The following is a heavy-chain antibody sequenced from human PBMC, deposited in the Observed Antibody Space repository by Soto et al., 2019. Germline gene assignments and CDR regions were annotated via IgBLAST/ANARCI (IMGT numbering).Heavy chain of an antibody. V-gene: IGHV1-8*01. Sequence: ASVKVSCKASGYTFTSYDINWVRQATGQGLEWMGWMNPNSGNTGYAQKFQGRVTMTRNTSISTAYMELSSLGSEDTAVYYCARGGGQYYDLWSGYYTGTNWFDPWGQGTLVTVSS. J-gene: IGHJ5*02. CDR3: ARGGGQYYDLWSGYYTGTNWFDP. CDR2: MNPNSGNT. D-gene: IGHD3-3*01. CDR1: GYTFTSYD.